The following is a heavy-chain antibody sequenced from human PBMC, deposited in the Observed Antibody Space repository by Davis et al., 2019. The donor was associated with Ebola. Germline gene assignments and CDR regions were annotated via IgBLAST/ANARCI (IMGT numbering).Heavy chain of an antibody. CDR3: AREYYDILPYYYYGMDV. CDR2: IKQDGSEK. Sequence: GESLKISCAASGFTFSSYWMSWVRQAPGKGLEWVANIKQDGSEKYYVDSVKGRFTISRDNAKNSLYLQMNSLRAEDTAVYYCAREYYDILPYYYYGMDVWGQGTTVTVSS. J-gene: IGHJ6*02. CDR1: GFTFSSYW. D-gene: IGHD3-9*01. V-gene: IGHV3-7*01.